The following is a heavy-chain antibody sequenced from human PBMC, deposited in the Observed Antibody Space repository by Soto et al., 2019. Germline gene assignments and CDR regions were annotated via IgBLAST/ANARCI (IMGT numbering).Heavy chain of an antibody. CDR2: IGPYNGKT. J-gene: IGHJ4*02. V-gene: IGHV1-18*01. CDR3: VRDLDGSGSYYTNY. D-gene: IGHD3-10*01. Sequence: QVQLVQSGAEVKKPGASVQVSCKASGYAFRHYGITWVRQAPGQGLEWMGWIGPYNGKTNYAQKLQDRVTMTTDTSTGTAYMELRSLRSDDTAVYLCVRDLDGSGSYYTNYCGQGTLVTVSS. CDR1: GYAFRHYG.